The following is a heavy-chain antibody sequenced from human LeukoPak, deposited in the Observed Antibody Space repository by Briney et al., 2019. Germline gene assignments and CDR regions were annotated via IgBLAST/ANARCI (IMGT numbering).Heavy chain of an antibody. J-gene: IGHJ4*02. CDR2: ITNDGSST. CDR1: GLTFSSHW. D-gene: IGHD5-18*01. CDR3: AGRPTGYSSGYIH. V-gene: IGHV3-74*01. Sequence: GGSLRLSCAASGLTFSSHWMHWVRQAPGKGLVWVSRITNDGSSTTYADSVKGRFTISRDNSENIVYLRMNNLRVEDTAVYYCAGRPTGYSSGYIHWGQGTLVTVSS.